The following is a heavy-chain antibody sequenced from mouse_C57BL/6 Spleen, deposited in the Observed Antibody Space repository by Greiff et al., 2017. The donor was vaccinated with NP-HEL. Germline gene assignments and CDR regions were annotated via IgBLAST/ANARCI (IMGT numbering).Heavy chain of an antibody. CDR3: ARGPSQYYGSSYYFDY. CDR2: FHPYNDDT. CDR1: GYTFTTYP. J-gene: IGHJ2*01. V-gene: IGHV1-47*01. D-gene: IGHD1-1*01. Sequence: VQLQQSGAELVKPGASVKMSCKASGYTFTTYPIEWMKQNHGKSLEWIGNFHPYNDDTKYNEKFKGKATLTVEKSSSTVYLELSRLTSDDSAVYYCARGPSQYYGSSYYFDYWGQGTTLTVSS.